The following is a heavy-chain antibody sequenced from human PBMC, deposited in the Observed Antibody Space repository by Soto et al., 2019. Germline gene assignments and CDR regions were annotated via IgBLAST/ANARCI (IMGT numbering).Heavy chain of an antibody. D-gene: IGHD3-10*01. V-gene: IGHV4-31*03. CDR1: GGSISSGGYY. Sequence: SSETLSLTCTVSGGSISSGGYYWSWIRQHPGKGLEWIGYIYYSGSTYYNPSLKSRVTISVDTSKNQFSLKLSSVTAADTAVYYCARGARLLTYYGSGIHLSRNSFDPSGQGTLLTVSS. CDR2: IYYSGST. CDR3: ARGARLLTYYGSGIHLSRNSFDP. J-gene: IGHJ5*02.